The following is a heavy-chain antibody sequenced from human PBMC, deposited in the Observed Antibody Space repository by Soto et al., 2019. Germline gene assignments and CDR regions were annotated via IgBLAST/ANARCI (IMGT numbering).Heavy chain of an antibody. CDR3: AKDRAMGWAPVTQLVDY. CDR2: ISGSGGST. CDR1: GFTFSSFA. J-gene: IGHJ4*02. D-gene: IGHD5-18*01. V-gene: IGHV3-23*01. Sequence: VQLLESGGGLVQPGGSLRLSCAASGFTFSSFAMSWVRQAPGKGLEWVSAISGSGGSTYYADSVKGRFTISRDNSKNSLYLQLKGLRAEDTAVYYCAKDRAMGWAPVTQLVDYWGQGTLVTVSS.